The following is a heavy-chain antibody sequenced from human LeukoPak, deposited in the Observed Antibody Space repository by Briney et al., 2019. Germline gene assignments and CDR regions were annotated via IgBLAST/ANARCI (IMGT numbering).Heavy chain of an antibody. Sequence: GASVKVSCKSSGYTFAGHFIHWIRQAPGQGLAWMGGIDPRSGGTDYAQKFQGRITMSRDTSVNTVYVELSRLKYDDTAIYYCARVAISAVINAWFDPWGQGTLVSVFS. D-gene: IGHD3-3*01. CDR2: IDPRSGGT. CDR3: ARVAISAVINAWFDP. V-gene: IGHV1-2*02. J-gene: IGHJ5*02. CDR1: GYTFAGHF.